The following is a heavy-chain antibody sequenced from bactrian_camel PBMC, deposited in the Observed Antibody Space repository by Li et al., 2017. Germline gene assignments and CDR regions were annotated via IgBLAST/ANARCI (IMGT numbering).Heavy chain of an antibody. CDR2: VGRDGTT. J-gene: IGHJ4*01. CDR1: GNTYVTYC. CDR3: AARHTRWRGGHLLSASYDY. D-gene: IGHD1*01. Sequence: LRLSCVTSGNTYVTYCVAWFRQAPGKEREGVAAVGRDGTTVYSDSVQGRFTNAQDNGKNMVLLQMNSLKPEDTGMYYCAARHTRWRGGHLLSASYDYWGQGTQVTVS. V-gene: IGHV3S56*01.